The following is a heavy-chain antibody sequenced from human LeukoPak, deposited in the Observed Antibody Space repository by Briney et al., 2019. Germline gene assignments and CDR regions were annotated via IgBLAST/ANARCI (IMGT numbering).Heavy chain of an antibody. CDR3: ARVEGLSGSPRTLRY. CDR1: GYTFTDFY. V-gene: IGHV1-2*02. CDR2: INPNSGDT. D-gene: IGHD5-12*01. Sequence: ASVKVSCKASGYTFTDFYLHWVRQVPGQGLEWMGCINPNSGDTNYGQKFQGRVTMTRATSISTAYMELSRLTSDDTAMYYCARVEGLSGSPRTLRYWGQGTLVSVSS. J-gene: IGHJ4*02.